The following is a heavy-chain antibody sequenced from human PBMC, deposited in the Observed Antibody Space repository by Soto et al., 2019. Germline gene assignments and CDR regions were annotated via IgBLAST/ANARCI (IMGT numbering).Heavy chain of an antibody. J-gene: IGHJ4*02. CDR2: IGTVGDT. CDR3: ARGQEVGAHFFDS. Sequence: SGGSLRLSCEASGFTFSGFDMHWVRQPTGKGLEWVSTIGTVGDTYYAVSVKGRFTISRDNAKNSLSLQMNSLRAGDTAVYFCARGQEVGAHFFDSWGQGTQVTVSS. CDR1: GFTFSGFD. V-gene: IGHV3-13*01. D-gene: IGHD2-15*01.